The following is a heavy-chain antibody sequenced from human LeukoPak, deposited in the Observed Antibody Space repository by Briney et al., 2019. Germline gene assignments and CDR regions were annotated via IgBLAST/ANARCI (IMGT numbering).Heavy chain of an antibody. CDR3: ARGDSSGYGRGGFDY. CDR2: ISAYNGNT. V-gene: IGHV1-18*01. D-gene: IGHD3-22*01. Sequence: ASVKVSCKASGYTFTSYGISWVRQAPGQGLEWMGWISAYNGNTNYAQKLQGRVTMTRNTSISTAYMELSSLRSEDTAVYYCARGDSSGYGRGGFDYWGQGTLVTVSS. CDR1: GYTFTSYG. J-gene: IGHJ4*02.